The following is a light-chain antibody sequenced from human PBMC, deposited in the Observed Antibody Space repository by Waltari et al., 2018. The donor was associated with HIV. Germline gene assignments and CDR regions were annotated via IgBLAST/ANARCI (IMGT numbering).Light chain of an antibody. CDR2: CNN. J-gene: IGLJ2*01. CDR1: SSNIGHHS. CDR3: GTWDSSLNAVV. V-gene: IGLV1-51*01. Sequence: QSVLTQPPSVSAAPGQTVTISCSGTSSNIGHHSVSWSPHFSDTGPKLLIYCNNRRPSGIRDLFSASHSGTSSTLDISGLHSGDEADYYCGTWDSSLNAVVFGGVTRLTVL.